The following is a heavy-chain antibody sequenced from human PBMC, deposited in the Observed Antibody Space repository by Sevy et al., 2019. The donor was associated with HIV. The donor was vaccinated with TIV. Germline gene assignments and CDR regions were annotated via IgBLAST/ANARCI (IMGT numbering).Heavy chain of an antibody. CDR1: RFTVSSNY. J-gene: IGHJ4*02. D-gene: IGHD5-18*01. V-gene: IGHV3-66*01. CDR2: ICSDGTT. CDR3: ARGKSGYGYGLNS. Sequence: GGSLRLSCAASRFTVSSNYMTWVRQAPGKGLEGVSVICSDGTTYHADSVKDRFTISRDNSKNTLFLEMNSLRAEDTAFYYCARGKSGYGYGLNSWGQGTLVTVSS.